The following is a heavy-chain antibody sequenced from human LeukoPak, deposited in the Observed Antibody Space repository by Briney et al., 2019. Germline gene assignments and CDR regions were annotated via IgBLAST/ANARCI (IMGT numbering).Heavy chain of an antibody. Sequence: GGSLRLSCSASGFIFSSYAMHWVRQAPGKRLEYVSAITNDVGSTFYADSVKGRFTISRDNSKNTLYLQMNSLRAEDTAVYYCATTPADYGDYSFDYWGQGTLVTVSS. CDR2: ITNDVGST. CDR1: GFIFSSYA. J-gene: IGHJ4*02. CDR3: ATTPADYGDYSFDY. V-gene: IGHV3-64*04. D-gene: IGHD4-17*01.